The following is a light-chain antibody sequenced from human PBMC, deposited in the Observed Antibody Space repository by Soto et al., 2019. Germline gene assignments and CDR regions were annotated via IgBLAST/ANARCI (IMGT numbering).Light chain of an antibody. V-gene: IGKV1-39*01. CDR2: GTS. CDR1: ENIRSY. CDR3: QQSYTTPLT. J-gene: IGKJ4*01. Sequence: DVQMTQSPSSLSASVGDRVTITCRASENIRSYLNWYQQKPGKAPKLLIYGTSSLQSGVPSTFSGSGSGTDFTLTIRNLQPEDFATYYCQQSYTTPLTFGGGTKVDI.